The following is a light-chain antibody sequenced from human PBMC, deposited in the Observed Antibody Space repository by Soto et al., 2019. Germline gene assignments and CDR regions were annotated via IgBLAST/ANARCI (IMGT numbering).Light chain of an antibody. J-gene: IGKJ1*01. V-gene: IGKV1-27*01. CDR2: AAS. Sequence: DIQMTQSPSSLSASVGDRVTITCRASQGISNYSAWYQQKPGKVPKLLIYAASTLQSGVPSRFSGSGSGTDFTLTISSRQPEDVVTYYCQKYNSAPSTFGPGTKVEIK. CDR1: QGISNY. CDR3: QKYNSAPST.